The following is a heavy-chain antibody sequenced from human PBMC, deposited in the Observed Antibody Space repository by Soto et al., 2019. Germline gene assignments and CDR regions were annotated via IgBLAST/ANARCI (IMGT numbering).Heavy chain of an antibody. CDR3: AKGGSGSYLTYDYYYGRVA. CDR1: GFSLSNNG. D-gene: IGHD1-26*01. V-gene: IGHV3-30*18. CDR2: ISYEGNNK. J-gene: IGHJ6*02. Sequence: QVQLVESGGGVVQPGRSLRRSCAASGFSLSNNGMHWVRQAPGKGLEWVAVISYEGNNKYYADSVKGRFTISRDNSKNKVSLEMNNLSAEDKAMYYSAKGGSGSYLTYDYYYGRVAWGQGTTVAVSS.